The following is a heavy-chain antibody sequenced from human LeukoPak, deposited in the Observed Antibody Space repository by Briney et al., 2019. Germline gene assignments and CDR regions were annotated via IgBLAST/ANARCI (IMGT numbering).Heavy chain of an antibody. CDR2: ISYDGSNK. Sequence: GSLRLSCAASGFTFSSYATHWVRQAPGKGLEWVAVISYDGSNKYYADSVKGRFTISRDNSKNTLYLQMNSLRAEDTAVYYCARAISQLWSDFDYWGQGTLVTVSS. CDR1: GFTFSSYA. J-gene: IGHJ4*02. V-gene: IGHV3-30*04. D-gene: IGHD5-18*01. CDR3: ARAISQLWSDFDY.